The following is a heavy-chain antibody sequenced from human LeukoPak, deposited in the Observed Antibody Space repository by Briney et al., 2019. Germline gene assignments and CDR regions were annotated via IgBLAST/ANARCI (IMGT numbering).Heavy chain of an antibody. D-gene: IGHD7-27*01. CDR1: GFTFSTYT. Sequence: GGSLRLSCAASGFTFSTYTMYWVRHPPGKRLEWVSIIGSSGGGIHYADSVKGRFTISRDNPKNALYLQMNSLRVEDTAVYYCAIDPNWGTHSWGQGVLVTVSS. CDR2: IGSSGGGI. CDR3: AIDPNWGTHS. J-gene: IGHJ4*02. V-gene: IGHV3-23*01.